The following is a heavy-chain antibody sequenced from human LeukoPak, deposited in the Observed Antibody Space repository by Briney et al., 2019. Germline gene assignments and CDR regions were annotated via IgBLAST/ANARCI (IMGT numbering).Heavy chain of an antibody. V-gene: IGHV3-74*01. CDR3: VSQRDHRVAVAGSFDN. CDR2: SCPFRSTP. J-gene: IGHJ4*02. Sequence: PGGSLRLSCVASGFAFSAYCMHWVRQAPGEGLLWVSRSCPFRSTPVYADSVKGRFTTSRDNSKNTLYLQMTSLRVEDTAVYFCVSQRDHRVAVAGSFDNWGQGTLISVSP. D-gene: IGHD6-19*01. CDR1: GFAFSAYC.